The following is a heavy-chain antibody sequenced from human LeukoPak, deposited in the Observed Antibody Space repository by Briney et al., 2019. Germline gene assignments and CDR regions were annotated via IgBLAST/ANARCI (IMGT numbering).Heavy chain of an antibody. Sequence: ASVKVSCKSSGYTFTNYGITWVRQAPGQGLEWMGWISGHNGNTHYAQKLQGRVTMTTDTSTTTAYMELTSLRSDDTAVYYCARARLLWFGELLTLSAFDIWGQGTMVTVSS. CDR2: ISGHNGNT. V-gene: IGHV1-18*01. J-gene: IGHJ3*02. CDR3: ARARLLWFGELLTLSAFDI. CDR1: GYTFTNYG. D-gene: IGHD3-10*01.